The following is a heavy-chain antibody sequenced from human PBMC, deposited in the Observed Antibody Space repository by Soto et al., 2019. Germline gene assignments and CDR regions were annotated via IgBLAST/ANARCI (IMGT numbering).Heavy chain of an antibody. CDR3: AIDGATQMWRTWYFDL. CDR2: VSHDGNNQ. D-gene: IGHD2-21*01. J-gene: IGHJ2*01. CDR1: GFTFSNYA. Sequence: QVQLVESGGGVVQPGRSLRLSCAVSGFTFSNYAMHWVRQAPGKGLEWVAIVSHDGNNQYYADSAKGRFTISRDNSENTVYLQMTSLRTEDTAVFCCAIDGATQMWRTWYFDLWGRGTLVTVSS. V-gene: IGHV3-30-3*01.